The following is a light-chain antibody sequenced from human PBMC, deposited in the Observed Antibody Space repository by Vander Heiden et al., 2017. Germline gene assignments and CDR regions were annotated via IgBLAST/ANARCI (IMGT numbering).Light chain of an antibody. Sequence: DIQMTQSPSSLSASVGDRVTITCRASHGISRHLAWYQLKPETAPKSLIYGASTLQSGVPSRFSGSGSGTDFTLTISSLQPEDFATYYCQQYNSYPLTFGGGIKVEIK. J-gene: IGKJ4*01. CDR3: QQYNSYPLT. V-gene: IGKV1D-16*01. CDR2: GAS. CDR1: HGISRH.